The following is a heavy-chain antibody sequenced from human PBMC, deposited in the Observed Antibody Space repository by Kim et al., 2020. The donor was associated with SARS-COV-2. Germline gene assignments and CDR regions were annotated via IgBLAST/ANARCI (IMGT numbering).Heavy chain of an antibody. D-gene: IGHD2-15*01. V-gene: IGHV4-31*03. J-gene: IGHJ5*02. CDR1: GGSISSGGYY. CDR2: IYYSGST. CDR3: ARVVVGATGWFDP. Sequence: SETLSLTCTVSGGSISSGGYYWSWIRQHPGNGLEWIGYIYYSGSTYYNPSLKSRVTISVDTSKNQFSLKLSSVTAADTAVYYCARVVVGATGWFDPWGQGTLVTVSS.